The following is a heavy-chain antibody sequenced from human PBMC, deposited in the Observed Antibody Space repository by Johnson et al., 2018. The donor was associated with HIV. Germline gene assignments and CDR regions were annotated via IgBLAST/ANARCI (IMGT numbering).Heavy chain of an antibody. V-gene: IGHV3-30*04. CDR1: GFTFSSYA. J-gene: IGHJ3*01. D-gene: IGHD3-10*01. CDR2: MSFDGSNK. CDR3: TRDRDGVGVS. Sequence: QVQLVESGGGVVQPGRSLRLSCAASGFTFSSYAMHWVRQAPGKGLEWVALMSFDGSNKYYADSVKGRFTISRDNSKNTLYLQMSSLKTEDTAVYYCTRDRDGVGVSWGQGTMVTVSS.